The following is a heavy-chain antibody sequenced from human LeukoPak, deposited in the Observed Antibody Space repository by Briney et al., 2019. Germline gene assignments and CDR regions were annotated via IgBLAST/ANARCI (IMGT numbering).Heavy chain of an antibody. D-gene: IGHD2-2*01. V-gene: IGHV3-33*06. CDR1: GFTFSSYG. CDR2: IWYDGSNK. J-gene: IGHJ4*02. Sequence: GRFLRLSCAASGFTFSSYGMHWVRQAPGKGLEWVAVIWYDGSNKYYADSVKGRFTISRDNSKNTLYLQMNSLRAEDTAVYYCAKGLTIFCSSSDCFLIESWGQGTLVTVSS. CDR3: AKGLTIFCSSSDCFLIES.